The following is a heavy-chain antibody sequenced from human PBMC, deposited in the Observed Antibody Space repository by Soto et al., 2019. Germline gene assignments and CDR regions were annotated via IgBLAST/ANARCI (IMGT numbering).Heavy chain of an antibody. D-gene: IGHD3-10*01. Sequence: QITLKASDPTLLKHTQTLTLTCTFSGFSLSTSVACVGWIRQPPGKALEWLAIMYWDDDKRYIPSLKSRLTLTNYTSNNQVVLTMTNIDPVDTATYYCAHRLLLWFWGMDAFDIWGQGTMVTVSS. CDR1: GFSLSTSVAC. CDR2: MYWDDDK. CDR3: AHRLLLWFWGMDAFDI. V-gene: IGHV2-5*02. J-gene: IGHJ3*02.